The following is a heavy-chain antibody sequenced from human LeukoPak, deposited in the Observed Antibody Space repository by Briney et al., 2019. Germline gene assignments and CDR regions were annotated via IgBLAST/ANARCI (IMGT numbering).Heavy chain of an antibody. V-gene: IGHV1-24*01. J-gene: IGHJ6*04. CDR1: GYTLTELS. D-gene: IGHD2-2*01. CDR2: FDPEDGET. CDR3: ATDVYCSSTSCMDV. Sequence: GASVKVSCKVSGYTLTELSMHWVRQAPGKGLEWRGGFDPEDGETIYAQKVQGRVTMTEDTSTDTAYMELSSLRSEDTAVYYCATDVYCSSTSCMDVWGKGTTVTVSS.